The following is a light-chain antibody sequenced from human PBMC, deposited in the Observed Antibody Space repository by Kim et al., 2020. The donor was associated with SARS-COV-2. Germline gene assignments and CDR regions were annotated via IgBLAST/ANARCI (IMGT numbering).Light chain of an antibody. CDR3: SAWDDSLNGRL. CDR2: SNS. CDR1: SSNIGSYT. J-gene: IGLJ3*02. Sequence: GQRVTISCSGSSSNIGSYTVNWYQQLPGTAPKLLIYSNSQRPSGVPDRFSGSKSGTSASLVISGLRSEDEADYYCSAWDDSLNGRLYGGGTQLTV. V-gene: IGLV1-44*01.